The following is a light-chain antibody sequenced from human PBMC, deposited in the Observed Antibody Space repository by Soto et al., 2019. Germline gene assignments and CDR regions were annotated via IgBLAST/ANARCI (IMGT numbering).Light chain of an antibody. CDR3: QQFGSSPGFT. V-gene: IGKV3-20*01. CDR2: GAS. Sequence: EIVLTQSPGTLSLSPGERATLSCRASQSINSRYLAWYQQKPGQAPRLLIYGASSRATGIPDRFSGSGSGTDFTFTISILERGDFGVFYFQQFGSSPGFTFGPGTKVDIK. J-gene: IGKJ3*01. CDR1: QSINSRY.